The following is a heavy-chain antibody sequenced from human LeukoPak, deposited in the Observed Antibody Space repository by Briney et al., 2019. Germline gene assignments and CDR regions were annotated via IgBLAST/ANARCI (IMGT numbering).Heavy chain of an antibody. D-gene: IGHD3-3*01. CDR2: INPNSGGT. CDR1: GYTFTGYY. CDR3: ARDLEGIRFLEWFSEFVCAFDI. V-gene: IGHV1-2*04. Sequence: EASVKVSCTASGYTFTGYYMHWVRQAPGQGLEWMGWINPNSGGTNYAQKFQGWVTMTRDTSISTAYMELSRLRSDDTAVYYCARDLEGIRFLEWFSEFVCAFDIWGQGTMVTVSS. J-gene: IGHJ3*02.